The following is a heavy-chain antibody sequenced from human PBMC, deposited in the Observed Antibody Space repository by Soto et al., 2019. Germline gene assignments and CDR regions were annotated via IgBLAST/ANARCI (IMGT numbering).Heavy chain of an antibody. V-gene: IGHV6-1*01. CDR1: GDSLSSDSAA. D-gene: IGHD2-2*01. CDR3: ARDREGYCSSSTCYQTPQYFYGMDV. CDR2: TYYRSQWYN. J-gene: IGHJ6*02. Sequence: SQTLSLTCAIPGDSLSSDSAAWNWIRQSPSRGLEWLGRTYYRSQWYNDYAVSVKSRITINPDTSKNQFSLQLNSVTPEDTAVYYCARDREGYCSSSTCYQTPQYFYGMDVWGQGTTVTVSS.